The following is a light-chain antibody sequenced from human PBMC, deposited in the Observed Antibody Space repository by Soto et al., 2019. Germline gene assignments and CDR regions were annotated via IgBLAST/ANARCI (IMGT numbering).Light chain of an antibody. CDR1: QSVSSN. CDR3: QQYHNWPIT. CDR2: GAS. V-gene: IGKV3-15*01. Sequence: EIVMTQSPATLSVSPGERATLACRASQSVSSNLAWYQQKPGQAPRILIYGASTRATGIPARFSGSGSGTEFTLTISSLQSEDFAVYYCQQYHNWPITFGQGTRLEIK. J-gene: IGKJ5*01.